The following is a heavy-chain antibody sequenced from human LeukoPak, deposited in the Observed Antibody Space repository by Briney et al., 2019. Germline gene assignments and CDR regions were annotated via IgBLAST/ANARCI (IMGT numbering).Heavy chain of an antibody. CDR3: ASQSTPVLPFDI. CDR1: GFTFDTYA. J-gene: IGHJ3*02. Sequence: QPGGSLRLSCAVSGFTFDTYAMTWVRQAPGKGLEWVSVIYSGGTTYYADSVKGRFTISRDNSKNTLYLQMNSLRAEDTAVYYCASQSTPVLPFDIWGQGTMVTVSS. V-gene: IGHV3-66*04. CDR2: IYSGGTT.